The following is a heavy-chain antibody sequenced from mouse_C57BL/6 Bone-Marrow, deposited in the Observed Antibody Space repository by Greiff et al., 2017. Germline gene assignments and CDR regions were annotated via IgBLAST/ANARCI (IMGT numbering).Heavy chain of an antibody. Sequence: ESGPGLVKPSQSLSLTCSVTGYSITSGYYWNWIRQFPGNKLEWMGYISYDGSNNYNPSLKNRISITRDTSKYQFFLKLNSVTTEDTATYYCARSGLRRGFAYWGQGTLVTVSA. CDR1: GYSITSGYY. V-gene: IGHV3-6*01. CDR3: ARSGLRRGFAY. D-gene: IGHD2-4*01. J-gene: IGHJ3*01. CDR2: ISYDGSN.